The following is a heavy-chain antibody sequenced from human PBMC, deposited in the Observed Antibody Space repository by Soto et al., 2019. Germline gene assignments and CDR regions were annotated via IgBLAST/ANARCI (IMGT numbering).Heavy chain of an antibody. CDR3: ARHYDILTGYPYYYYYYMDV. J-gene: IGHJ6*03. CDR2: IYYSGST. D-gene: IGHD3-9*01. CDR1: GGSISSISYY. V-gene: IGHV4-39*01. Sequence: SETLSLTCTVSGGSISSISYYWGWTRQPPGKGLEWIGSIYYSGSTYYNPSLKSRVTISVDTSKNQFSLKLSSVTAADTAVYYCARHYDILTGYPYYYYYYMDVWGKGTTVTVSS.